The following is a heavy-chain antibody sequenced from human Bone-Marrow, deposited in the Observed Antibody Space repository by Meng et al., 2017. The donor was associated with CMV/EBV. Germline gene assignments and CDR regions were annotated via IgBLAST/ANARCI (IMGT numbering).Heavy chain of an antibody. CDR1: GGSISSGGYY. V-gene: IGHV4-39*07. Sequence: SETLSLTCTVSGGSISSGGYYWSWIRQHPGKGLEWIGSIYYSGSTYYNPSLKSRVTISVDTSKNQFSLKLSSVTAADTAVYYCAIVVVIANWFDPWGQGTLVTVSS. CDR3: AIVVVIANWFDP. CDR2: IYYSGST. D-gene: IGHD3-22*01. J-gene: IGHJ5*02.